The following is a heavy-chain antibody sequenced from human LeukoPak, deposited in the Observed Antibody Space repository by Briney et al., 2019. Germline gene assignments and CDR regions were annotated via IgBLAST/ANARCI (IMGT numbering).Heavy chain of an antibody. D-gene: IGHD2-15*01. CDR2: ISSSGSAI. Sequence: GGSLRLSCAASGFPLSSYSINWVRQAPGKGLEWVSYISSSGSAIYYVDSVKGRFTVSRDNAKDSLFLQMNSPRAEDTAVYYCVRVKGSYFDYWGQGALVTVSS. CDR1: GFPLSSYS. J-gene: IGHJ4*02. V-gene: IGHV3-48*01. CDR3: VRVKGSYFDY.